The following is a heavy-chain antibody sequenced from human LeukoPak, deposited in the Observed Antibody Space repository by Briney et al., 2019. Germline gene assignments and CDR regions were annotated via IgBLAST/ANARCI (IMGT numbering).Heavy chain of an antibody. Sequence: SETLSLTCAVYGGSFSGYYWSWIRQPPGKGLEWIGEINHSGSTNYNPSLKSRVTISVDTSKNQFSLKLSSVTAADTAVYYCARDYYDSSGYSYYYYYYMDVWGKGTTVTISS. CDR3: ARDYYDSSGYSYYYYYYMDV. D-gene: IGHD3-22*01. J-gene: IGHJ6*03. CDR1: GGSFSGYY. CDR2: INHSGST. V-gene: IGHV4-34*01.